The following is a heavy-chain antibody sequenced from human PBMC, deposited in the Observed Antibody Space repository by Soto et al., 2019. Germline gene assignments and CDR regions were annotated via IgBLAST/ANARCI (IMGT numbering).Heavy chain of an antibody. Sequence: PSETLSLTCSSSGGSISGYYWSWIRQTPEKGLEWIGYVYYRGTSNYNPSLKSRVTMSIDTSMNPFSLKLSSVTAADSAIYYCARSSTPYSVDDWGQGTLVTVSS. CDR3: ARSSTPYSVDD. D-gene: IGHD6-6*01. J-gene: IGHJ4*02. CDR1: GGSISGYY. V-gene: IGHV4-59*01. CDR2: VYYRGTS.